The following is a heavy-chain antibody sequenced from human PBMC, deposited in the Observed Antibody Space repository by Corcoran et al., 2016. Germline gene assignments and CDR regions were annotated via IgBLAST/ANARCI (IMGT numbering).Heavy chain of an antibody. V-gene: IGHV1-8*01. CDR1: GYTFTSYD. CDR3: AGRQTRYYFYYYGMDV. Sequence: QVQLVQSGAEVKKPGASVKVSCKASGYTFTSYDINWVRKATGQGLEWMGWMNTNSGNTGYAQKFQGRVTMTRNTSISTAYMELSSLRSEDTAVYYCAGRQTRYYFYYYGMDVWGQGTSVSFS. CDR2: MNTNSGNT. J-gene: IGHJ6*02.